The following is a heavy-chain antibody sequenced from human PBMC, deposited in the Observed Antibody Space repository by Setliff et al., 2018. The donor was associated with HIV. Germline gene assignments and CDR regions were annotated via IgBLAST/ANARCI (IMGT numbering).Heavy chain of an antibody. D-gene: IGHD4-4*01. CDR2: MHYDGTSK. Sequence: GGSLRLSCAASGFTFSSYGMHWVRQAPGKGLEWVAYMHYDGTSKHYADSVKGRFTISSDNSKNTVHLLMNSLRAEDTALYYCAKDSDAYNFDYWGQGALVTVSS. J-gene: IGHJ4*02. CDR3: AKDSDAYNFDY. V-gene: IGHV3-30*02. CDR1: GFTFSSYG.